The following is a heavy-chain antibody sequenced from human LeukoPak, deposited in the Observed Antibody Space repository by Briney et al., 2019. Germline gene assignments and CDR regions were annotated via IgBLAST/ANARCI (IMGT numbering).Heavy chain of an antibody. D-gene: IGHD3-22*01. CDR3: ARETRTYYYDSSGYIPDY. J-gene: IGHJ4*02. V-gene: IGHV4-61*02. CDR1: GGSISSGSYY. CDR2: IYTSGST. Sequence: SETLSLTCTVSGGSISSGSYYWSWIRQPAGKGREWIGRIYTSGSTNYNPSLKSRVTISVDTSKNQFSLKLSSVTAADTAVYYCARETRTYYYDSSGYIPDYWGQGTLVTVSS.